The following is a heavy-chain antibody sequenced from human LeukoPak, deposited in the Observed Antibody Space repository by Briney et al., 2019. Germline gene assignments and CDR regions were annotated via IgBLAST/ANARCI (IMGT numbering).Heavy chain of an antibody. V-gene: IGHV1-2*02. D-gene: IGHD2-2*02. CDR2: INPNSGGT. J-gene: IGHJ4*02. CDR3: AREGPYCSSTSCYRPFDY. Sequence: ASVKVSCKASGYTFTGYYMHWVRQAPGQGLEWMGWINPNSGGTNYAQKFHGRVTMTRDTSISTAYMELSRLRSDDTAVYYCAREGPYCSSTSCYRPFDYWGQGTLVTVSS. CDR1: GYTFTGYY.